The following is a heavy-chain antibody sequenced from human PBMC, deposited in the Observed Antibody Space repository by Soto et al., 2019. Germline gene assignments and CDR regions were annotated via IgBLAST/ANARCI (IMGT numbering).Heavy chain of an antibody. CDR1: GGSISTSGFY. CDR2: IYYSGTT. J-gene: IGHJ6*02. CDR3: ARSNGGNTNCQSFYGMDV. D-gene: IGHD2-15*01. Sequence: QLQLQESGPGLVKPSETLSLTCTVSGGSISTSGFYWGWIRQPPGKGLEWIGHIYYSGTTYYNPSLKRLVTISVDTSKNQFSLNLSSVTAADTAVYYCARSNGGNTNCQSFYGMDVWGQGTTVTVSS. V-gene: IGHV4-39*01.